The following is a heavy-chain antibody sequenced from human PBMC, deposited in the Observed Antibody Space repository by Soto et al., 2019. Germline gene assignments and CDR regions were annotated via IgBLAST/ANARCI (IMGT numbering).Heavy chain of an antibody. D-gene: IGHD2-2*01. CDR1: GGSISSGDYY. CDR3: ARNIVVVPAARNTYFIGYYYYGMDV. V-gene: IGHV4-30-4*01. Sequence: ASETLSLTCTVSGGSISSGDYYWSWIRQPPGKGLEWIGYIYYSGSTYYNPSLKSRVTISVDTSKNQFSLKLSSVTAADTAVYYCARNIVVVPAARNTYFIGYYYYGMDVWGQGTTVTVSS. J-gene: IGHJ6*02. CDR2: IYYSGST.